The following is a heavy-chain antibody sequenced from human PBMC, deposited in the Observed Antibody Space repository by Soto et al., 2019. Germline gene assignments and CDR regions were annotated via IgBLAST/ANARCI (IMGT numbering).Heavy chain of an antibody. CDR3: ARATTTSAFSARNV. J-gene: IGHJ6*02. V-gene: IGHV3-30-3*01. Sequence: QVQLVESGGGVVQPGRSLRLSCAASGFTFSYHALNWVRQAPGKGLEGVAGISYDGDNKYIAESVKGRFTISTDNYKNTVSLQMNSRRAKDTAMYFCARATTTSAFSARNVWSQGTTVTVSS. CDR1: GFTFSYHA. CDR2: ISYDGDNK. D-gene: IGHD1-1*01.